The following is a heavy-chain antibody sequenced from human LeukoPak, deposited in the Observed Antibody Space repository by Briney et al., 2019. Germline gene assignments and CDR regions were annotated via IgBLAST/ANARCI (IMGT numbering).Heavy chain of an antibody. CDR3: AKNVLRFLEWSR. D-gene: IGHD3-3*01. CDR1: GFTFSAYW. Sequence: GGSLRLSCAASGFTFSAYWMNWVRQAPGKGLVWVSRINSDGSSTSYADSVKGRFTISRDNAKNTLYLQMNSLRAEDTAVYYCAKNVLRFLEWSRRGQGTLVTVSS. J-gene: IGHJ4*02. V-gene: IGHV3-74*01. CDR2: INSDGSST.